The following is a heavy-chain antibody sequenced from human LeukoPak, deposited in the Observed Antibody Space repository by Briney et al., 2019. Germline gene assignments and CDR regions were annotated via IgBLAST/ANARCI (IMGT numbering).Heavy chain of an antibody. J-gene: IGHJ4*02. CDR3: ARRSSSWYDFDY. Sequence: SQTLSLTCTVSGGSISSGSYYWSWIRQPAGKGLEWIGRIYTSGSTNYNPSLKSRVTISVDTSKNQFSLKLSSVTAADTAVYYCARRSSSWYDFDYWGQGTLVTVSS. V-gene: IGHV4-61*02. CDR1: GGSISSGSYY. D-gene: IGHD6-13*01. CDR2: IYTSGST.